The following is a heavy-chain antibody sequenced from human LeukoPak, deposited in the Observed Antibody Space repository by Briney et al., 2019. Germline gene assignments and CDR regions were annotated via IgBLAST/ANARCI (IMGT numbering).Heavy chain of an antibody. J-gene: IGHJ4*02. V-gene: IGHV1-2*02. CDR3: ARGYYDSSGYVPFDY. Sequence: GASVKVCCKASGYTFTGYYMHWVRQAPGQGLEWMGWINPNSGGTNYAQKFQGRVTMTRDTSISTAYMELSRLRSDDTAVYYCARGYYDSSGYVPFDYWGQGTLSPSPQ. D-gene: IGHD3-22*01. CDR1: GYTFTGYY. CDR2: INPNSGGT.